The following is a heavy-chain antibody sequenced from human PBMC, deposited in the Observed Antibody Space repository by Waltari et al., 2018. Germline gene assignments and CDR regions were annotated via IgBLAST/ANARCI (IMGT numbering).Heavy chain of an antibody. J-gene: IGHJ4*02. CDR3: ARMRQPIDY. CDR2: INSDGTSI. Sequence: EVQLVESGGNLVQPGESLRLSCAASGFTFSRFWLRWVRQGPGKGLVWVSRINSDGTSIGYADSVKGRFTISRDNAKKTLYLQMNSLRAEDTAVYYCARMRQPIDYWGQGTLVTVSS. V-gene: IGHV3-74*01. D-gene: IGHD6-13*01. CDR1: GFTFSRFW.